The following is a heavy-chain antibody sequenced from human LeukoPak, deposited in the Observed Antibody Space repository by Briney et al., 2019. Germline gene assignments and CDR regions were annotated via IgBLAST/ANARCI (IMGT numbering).Heavy chain of an antibody. CDR2: ICYSGST. Sequence: PSETLSLTCTVSGGSISSYYWSWIRQPPGKGLEWIGYICYSGSTNYNPSLKSRVTISVDTSKNQFSLKLSSVTAADTAVYYCARSRSQRYYYDTTAGNFDIWGQGTMVTVSS. CDR3: ARSRSQRYYYDTTAGNFDI. V-gene: IGHV4-59*08. D-gene: IGHD3-22*01. J-gene: IGHJ3*02. CDR1: GGSISSYY.